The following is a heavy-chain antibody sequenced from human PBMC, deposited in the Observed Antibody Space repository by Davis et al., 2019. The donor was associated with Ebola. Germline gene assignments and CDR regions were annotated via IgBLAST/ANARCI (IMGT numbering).Heavy chain of an antibody. J-gene: IGHJ4*02. V-gene: IGHV5-51*01. CDR2: IYPGDSVT. CDR1: GYSFTDSW. CDR3: ARVASLVSGARGFDS. D-gene: IGHD2-15*01. Sequence: GESLKISCKGSGYSFTDSWLGWVRQMPGKGLEWMGIIYPGDSVTRYSPSFQGQVTISADKSINTAYLQWTSLKASDTAMYYCARVASLVSGARGFDSWGQGTLVTVSS.